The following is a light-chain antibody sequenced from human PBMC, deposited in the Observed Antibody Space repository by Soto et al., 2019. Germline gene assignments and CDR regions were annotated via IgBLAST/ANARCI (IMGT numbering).Light chain of an antibody. CDR2: LNSDGSH. CDR3: QTWGTGIVV. V-gene: IGLV4-69*01. Sequence: QTVVTQSPSASASLGASVKLTCTLSSGHSSYAIAWHQQQPEKGPRYLMKLNSDGSHRKGDGIPDRFSGSSSGAERYLTISSLQSEDEADYYCQTWGTGIVVFGGGTKVTVL. J-gene: IGLJ2*01. CDR1: SGHSSYA.